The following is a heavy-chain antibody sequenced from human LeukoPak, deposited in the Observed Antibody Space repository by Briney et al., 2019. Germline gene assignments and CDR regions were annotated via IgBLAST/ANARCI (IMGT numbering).Heavy chain of an antibody. V-gene: IGHV1-18*01. Sequence: ASVKVSCKASGYTFTSYGISWVRQAPGQGLEWMGWISAYNGNTNYAQKLQGRVTMTTDTSTSTAYMELRSLKSDDTAVYYCAREEKWWLLQNLDYWGQGTLVTVSS. CDR1: GYTFTSYG. D-gene: IGHD2-15*01. J-gene: IGHJ4*02. CDR3: AREEKWWLLQNLDY. CDR2: ISAYNGNT.